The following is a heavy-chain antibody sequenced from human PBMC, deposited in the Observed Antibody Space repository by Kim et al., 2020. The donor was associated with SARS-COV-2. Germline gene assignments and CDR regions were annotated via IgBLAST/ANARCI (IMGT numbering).Heavy chain of an antibody. V-gene: IGHV3-15*01. Sequence: GGSLRLSCAASGFTFSNAWMSWVRQAPGKGLEWVGRIKSKTDGGTTDYAAPVKGRFTISRDDSKNTLYLQMNSLKTEDTAVYYCTTDYYGSGSIYFQHWGQGTLVTVSS. CDR2: IKSKTDGGTT. D-gene: IGHD3-10*01. CDR1: GFTFSNAW. CDR3: TTDYYGSGSIYFQH. J-gene: IGHJ1*01.